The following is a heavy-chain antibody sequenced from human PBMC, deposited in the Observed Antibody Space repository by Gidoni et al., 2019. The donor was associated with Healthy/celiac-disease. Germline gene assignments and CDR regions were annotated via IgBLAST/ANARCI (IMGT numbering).Heavy chain of an antibody. CDR3: ASNLDWRVRLH. J-gene: IGHJ4*02. CDR2: IYSGGST. Sequence: EVQLVESGGGLIQPGGSLRLSCAASGFTVSSNYMSWVRQAPRKGLEWVSVIYSGGSTYYADSVKGRFTIARDNSKNTLYLQMNSLRAEDTAVYYCASNLDWRVRLHWGQGTLVTVSS. D-gene: IGHD6-19*01. CDR1: GFTVSSNY. V-gene: IGHV3-53*01.